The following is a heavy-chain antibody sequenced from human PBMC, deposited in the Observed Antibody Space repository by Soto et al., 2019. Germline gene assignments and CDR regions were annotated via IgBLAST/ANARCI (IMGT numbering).Heavy chain of an antibody. CDR2: ISYDGSNK. J-gene: IGHJ6*02. CDR3: AKDSNYYGSGSMRAYYYYYGMDV. V-gene: IGHV3-30*18. D-gene: IGHD3-10*01. CDR1: GFTFSSYG. Sequence: GGSLRLSCAASGFTFSSYGMHWVRQAPGKGLEWVAVISYDGSNKYYADSVKGRFTISRDNSKNTLYLQMNSLRAEDTAVYYCAKDSNYYGSGSMRAYYYYYGMDVWGQGTTVTVSS.